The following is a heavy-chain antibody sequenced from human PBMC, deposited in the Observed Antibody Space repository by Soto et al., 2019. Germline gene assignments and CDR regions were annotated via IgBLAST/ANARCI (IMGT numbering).Heavy chain of an antibody. D-gene: IGHD1-1*01. J-gene: IGHJ5*02. CDR3: AREVGNRNWFDP. CDR2: LYSNGYT. Sequence: VGSLRLSCAASGLNVSSNYMNWVRQAPGKGLEWVSVLYSNGYTAYADSVKGRFTISRDNSKNTLNLQMNSLRAEDTAVYYCAREVGNRNWFDPWGQGTLVTVSS. CDR1: GLNVSSNY. V-gene: IGHV3-53*01.